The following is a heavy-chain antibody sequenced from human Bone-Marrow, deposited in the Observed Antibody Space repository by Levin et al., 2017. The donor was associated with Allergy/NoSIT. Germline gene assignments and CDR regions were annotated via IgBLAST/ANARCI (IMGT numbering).Heavy chain of an antibody. CDR1: GFTFSRNA. J-gene: IGHJ4*02. CDR2: ITSGTGAGL. V-gene: IGHV3-23*01. D-gene: IGHD1-26*01. CDR3: ARGTYGSFDY. Sequence: GGSLRLSCAASGFTFSRNAMSWFRQTPGKGLERVSHITSGTGAGLYYAHSVRGRFTISRDNSKSTLYLQMNSLRADDAALYYCARGTYGSFDYWGQGTLVTVSS.